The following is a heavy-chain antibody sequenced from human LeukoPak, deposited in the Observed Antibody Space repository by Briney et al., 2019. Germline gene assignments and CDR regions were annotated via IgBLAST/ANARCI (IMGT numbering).Heavy chain of an antibody. CDR3: AAAEDCSSTSCYPSFDY. CDR1: GFTFTSSA. Sequence: SVKVSCKASGFTFTSSAVQWVRQARGQRLEWIGWIVVGSGNTNYAQKFQERVTITRDMSTSTAYMEQSSLRSEDTAVYYCAAAEDCSSTSCYPSFDYWGQGTLVTVSS. CDR2: IVVGSGNT. V-gene: IGHV1-58*01. D-gene: IGHD2-2*01. J-gene: IGHJ4*02.